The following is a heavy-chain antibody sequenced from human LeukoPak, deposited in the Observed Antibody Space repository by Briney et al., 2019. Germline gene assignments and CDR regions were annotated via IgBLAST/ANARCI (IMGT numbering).Heavy chain of an antibody. D-gene: IGHD3-10*01. V-gene: IGHV3-23*01. J-gene: IGHJ4*02. CDR1: GFIFSSNP. Sequence: PWGSLRLSCAASGFIFSSNPMYWVRQAPGKGLEWVSHIFSNGAVTYYADSVKGRFTISRDNSKSTLYLQINSLRAEDTAVYYCVKKVLSYYYLDYWGQGTLVTVSS. CDR3: VKKVLSYYYLDY. CDR2: IFSNGAVT.